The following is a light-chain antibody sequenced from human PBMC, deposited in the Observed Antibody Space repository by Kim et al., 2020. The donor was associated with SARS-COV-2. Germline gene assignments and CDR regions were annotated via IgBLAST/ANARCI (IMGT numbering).Light chain of an antibody. CDR3: QVWDSSSDHSYWV. V-gene: IGLV3-21*04. J-gene: IGLJ3*02. CDR2: YDS. CDR1: NIGSKS. Sequence: SYELTQPPSVSVAPGKTARITCGGNNIGSKSVHWYQQKPGQAPVLVIYYDSDRPSGIPERFSGSNSGNTATLTISSVEAGDEADYYCQVWDSSSDHSYWVFGGGTQLTVL.